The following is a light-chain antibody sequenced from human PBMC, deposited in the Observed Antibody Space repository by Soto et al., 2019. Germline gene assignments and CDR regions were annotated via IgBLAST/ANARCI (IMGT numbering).Light chain of an antibody. CDR3: QQYGSSPWT. CDR2: GAS. V-gene: IGKV3-20*01. CDR1: QSVSSSY. Sequence: EIVMTQSPATLPVSPGERATLSCRASQSVSSSYLAWYQQKPGQAPRLLLYGASSRATGITDRLSGSGCGTDFTLPISSLEPEDFAVNYCQQYGSSPWTFGQGTKVDIK. J-gene: IGKJ1*01.